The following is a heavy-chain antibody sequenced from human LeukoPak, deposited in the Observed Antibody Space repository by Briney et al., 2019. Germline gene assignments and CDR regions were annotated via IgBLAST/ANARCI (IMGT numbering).Heavy chain of an antibody. CDR2: IRYDGSNK. Sequence: GRSLRLSCAASGFTFSSYGMHWVRQAPGKGLEWVAFIRYDGSNKYYADSVKGRFTISRDNSKNTLYLQMNSLRAEDTAVYYCAKSGFLEWSSFFQHWGQGTLVTVSS. D-gene: IGHD3-3*01. J-gene: IGHJ1*01. CDR3: AKSGFLEWSSFFQH. CDR1: GFTFSSYG. V-gene: IGHV3-30*02.